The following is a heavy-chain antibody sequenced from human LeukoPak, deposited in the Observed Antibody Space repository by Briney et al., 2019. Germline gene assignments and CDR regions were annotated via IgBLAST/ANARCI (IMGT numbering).Heavy chain of an antibody. CDR2: ISYDGSNK. J-gene: IGHJ5*02. CDR3: AKDVLGGT. V-gene: IGHV3-30*18. CDR1: GFTFSSYG. Sequence: GGSLRLSCAASGFTFSSYGMHWARQAPGKGLEWVAVISYDGSNKYYADSVKGRFTISRDNSKNTLYLQMNSLRAEDTAVYYCAKDVLGGTWGQGTLVTVSS.